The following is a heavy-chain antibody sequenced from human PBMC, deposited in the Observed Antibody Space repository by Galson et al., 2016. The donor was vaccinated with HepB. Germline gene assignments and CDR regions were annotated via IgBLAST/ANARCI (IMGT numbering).Heavy chain of an antibody. J-gene: IGHJ4*02. V-gene: IGHV4-31*11. D-gene: IGHD3-22*01. Sequence: TLSLTCAVYGGSFSGYYWSWIRQHPGKGLEWIGYIYYAGTTYYNPSLKSRVTISVDPSKNQFSLNLSSVTAADTAVFYCARVQREGYYYDRSGLIDFWGQGTLVTVSS. CDR3: ARVQREGYYYDRSGLIDF. CDR1: GGSFSGYY. CDR2: IYYAGTT.